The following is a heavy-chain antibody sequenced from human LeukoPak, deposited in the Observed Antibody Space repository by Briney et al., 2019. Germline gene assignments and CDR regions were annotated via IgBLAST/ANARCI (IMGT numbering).Heavy chain of an antibody. CDR3: AKDLTH. J-gene: IGHJ4*02. V-gene: IGHV4-34*01. D-gene: IGHD4/OR15-4a*01. CDR1: GGSFSGYY. Sequence: SETLSLTCAVYGGSFSGYYWSWIRQPPGKGLEWIGEINHSGSTNYNPSLKSRVTISVDTSKNQFSLKLSSVTAADTAVYYCAKDLTHWGQGTLVTVSS. CDR2: INHSGST.